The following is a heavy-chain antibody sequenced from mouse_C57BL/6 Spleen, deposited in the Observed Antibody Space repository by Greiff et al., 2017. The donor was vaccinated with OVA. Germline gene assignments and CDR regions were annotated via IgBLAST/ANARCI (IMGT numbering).Heavy chain of an antibody. CDR1: GFTFSDYG. D-gene: IGHD2-4*01. V-gene: IGHV5-17*01. CDR3: ARQIYYDYDAFAY. J-gene: IGHJ3*01. CDR2: ISSGSSTI. Sequence: VQLKESGGGLVKPGGSLKLSCAASGFTFSDYGMHWVRQAPGKGLEWVAYISSGSSTIYYADTVKGRCTISRDNAKNTLFLQMTSLRSEDTAMYYCARQIYYDYDAFAYWGQGTLVTVSA.